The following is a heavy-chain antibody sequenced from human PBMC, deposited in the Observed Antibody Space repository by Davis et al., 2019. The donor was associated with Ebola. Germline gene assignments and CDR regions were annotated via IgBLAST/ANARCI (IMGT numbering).Heavy chain of an antibody. CDR2: ISNSGTTI. CDR1: GFTFSDYY. CDR3: AKDSNSADDYYYYYGLDV. D-gene: IGHD2-2*01. J-gene: IGHJ6*04. V-gene: IGHV3-11*01. Sequence: GESLKISCAASGFTFSDYYMSWIRQAPGKGLEWVSYISNSGTTIYYADSVKGRFTISRDNARNTLFLQMNSLRGEDTAVYFCAKDSNSADDYYYYYGLDVWGKGTTVSVSS.